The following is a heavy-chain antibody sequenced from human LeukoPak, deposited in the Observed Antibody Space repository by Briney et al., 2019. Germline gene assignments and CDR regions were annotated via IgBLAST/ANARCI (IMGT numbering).Heavy chain of an antibody. V-gene: IGHV4-34*01. CDR3: ARAVAADY. D-gene: IGHD6-19*01. CDR1: GGSFSGYY. J-gene: IGHJ4*02. Sequence: PSETLSLTCAVYGGSFSGYYWSWIRQPPGKGLEWIGEINHSGSTNYNPSLKGRVTISVDTSKNQFSLKLSSVTAADTAVYYCARAVAADYWGQGTLVTVSS. CDR2: INHSGST.